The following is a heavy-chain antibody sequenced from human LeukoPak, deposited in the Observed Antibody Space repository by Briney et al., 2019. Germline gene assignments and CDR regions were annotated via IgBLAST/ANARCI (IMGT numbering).Heavy chain of an antibody. J-gene: IGHJ5*02. Sequence: SETLSLTCTVSDGSISSGGYYWSWIRQHPGKGLEWIGYIYYSGSTYYNPSLKSRVTISVDTSKNQFSLKLSSVTAADTAVYYCARGVKPGIAAAGTGRFDPWGQGTLVTVSS. CDR2: IYYSGST. V-gene: IGHV4-31*03. D-gene: IGHD6-13*01. CDR1: DGSISSGGYY. CDR3: ARGVKPGIAAAGTGRFDP.